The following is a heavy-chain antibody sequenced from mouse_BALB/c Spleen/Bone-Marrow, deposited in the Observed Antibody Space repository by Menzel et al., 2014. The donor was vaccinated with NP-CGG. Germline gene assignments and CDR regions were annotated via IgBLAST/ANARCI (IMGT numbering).Heavy chain of an antibody. J-gene: IGHJ3*01. CDR3: APGDFAY. CDR2: INPYNDGT. V-gene: IGHV1-14*01. CDR1: GYTFTSYV. Sequence: QLQESGPELVKPGASVKMSCKASGYTFTSYVVHWVKQKPGQGLEWIGYINPYNDGTKYNEKFKGKATLTSDKSSSTAYMELSSLTPEDSAVYYCAPGDFAYWGQGTLVTVSA.